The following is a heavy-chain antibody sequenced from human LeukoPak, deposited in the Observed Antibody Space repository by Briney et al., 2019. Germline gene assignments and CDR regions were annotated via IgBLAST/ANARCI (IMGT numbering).Heavy chain of an antibody. CDR2: ISGSGGST. J-gene: IGHJ4*02. V-gene: IGHV3-23*01. CDR1: GFTFSSYA. CDR3: AKDLAVAGTASGY. Sequence: GGSPRLSCAASGFTFSSYAMSWVRQAPGKGLEWVSAISGSGGSTYYADSVKGRFTISRDNSKNTLYLQMNSLRAEDTAVYYCAKDLAVAGTASGYWGQGTLVTVSS. D-gene: IGHD6-19*01.